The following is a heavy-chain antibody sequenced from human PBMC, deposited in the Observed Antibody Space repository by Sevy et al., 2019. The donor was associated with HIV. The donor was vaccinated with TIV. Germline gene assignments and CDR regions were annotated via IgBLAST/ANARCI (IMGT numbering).Heavy chain of an antibody. D-gene: IGHD5-18*01. CDR1: GFIFSNAW. Sequence: GGSLRLSCAASGFIFSNAWMNWVRQAPGKGLEWVGRIKIKADGGATEYAAHVKDRFTISRDESKDTLYLQMNSLKTEDTAVYYCATERGYSPSGYLDYWGQGTLVTVSS. J-gene: IGHJ4*02. CDR2: IKIKADGGAT. CDR3: ATERGYSPSGYLDY. V-gene: IGHV3-15*07.